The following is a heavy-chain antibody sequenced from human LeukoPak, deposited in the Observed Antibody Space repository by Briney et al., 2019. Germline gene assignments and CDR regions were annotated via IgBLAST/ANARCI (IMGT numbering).Heavy chain of an antibody. CDR2: INPNSGGT. V-gene: IGHV1-2*02. CDR1: GYSFTVHN. J-gene: IGHJ4*02. CDR3: ARLVGPTAV. D-gene: IGHD1-26*01. Sequence: ASVKVSCKASGYSFTVHNIHLMRHAPGQGLEWMGWINPNSGGTNYAQKFQGRVTMTRDTSISAAYMGLSRLTSDDTAVYYCARLVGPTAVWGQGTLVTVSS.